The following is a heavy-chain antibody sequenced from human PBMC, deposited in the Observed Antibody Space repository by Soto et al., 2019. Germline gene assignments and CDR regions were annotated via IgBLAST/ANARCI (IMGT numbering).Heavy chain of an antibody. D-gene: IGHD6-19*01. J-gene: IGHJ4*02. Sequence: SETLSLTCTVSGGSISSYYWSWIRQPPGKGLEWIGYIYYSGSTNYNPSLKSRVTISVDTSKNQFSLKLGSVTAADTAVYYCARVRSVPGRAVAGTIDYWGQGTLVTVSS. CDR1: GGSISSYY. CDR3: ARVRSVPGRAVAGTIDY. CDR2: IYYSGST. V-gene: IGHV4-59*08.